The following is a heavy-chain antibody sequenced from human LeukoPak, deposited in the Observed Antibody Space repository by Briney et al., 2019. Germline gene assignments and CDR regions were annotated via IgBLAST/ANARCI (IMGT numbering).Heavy chain of an antibody. CDR3: ARRRSGSYRRYFDY. V-gene: IGHV4-34*01. Sequence: SETLSLTCAVYGGSFSGYYWSWIRQPPGKGLEWIGEIDHSGSTNYNPSLKSRVTISVDTSKNQFSLKLSSETAADTAVYYCARRRSGSYRRYFDYWGQGTLVTVSS. J-gene: IGHJ4*02. D-gene: IGHD1-26*01. CDR2: IDHSGST. CDR1: GGSFSGYY.